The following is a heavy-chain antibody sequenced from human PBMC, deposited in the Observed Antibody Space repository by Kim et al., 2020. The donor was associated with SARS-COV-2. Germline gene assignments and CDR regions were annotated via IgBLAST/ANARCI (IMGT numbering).Heavy chain of an antibody. CDR1: GGSISSSSYY. Sequence: SETLSLTCTVSGGSISSSSYYWGWIRQPPVKGLEWIGSIYYSGSTYYNPSLKSRVTISVDTSKNQFSLKLSSVTAADTAVYYCARLEAYYYGMDVWGQGTTVTVSS. J-gene: IGHJ6*02. CDR2: IYYSGST. V-gene: IGHV4-39*01. CDR3: ARLEAYYYGMDV.